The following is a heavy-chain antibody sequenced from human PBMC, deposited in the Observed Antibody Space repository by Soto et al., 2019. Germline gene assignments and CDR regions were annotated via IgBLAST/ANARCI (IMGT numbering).Heavy chain of an antibody. CDR1: GGSFSGYY. Sequence: SETLSLTCAVYGGSFSGYYWSWIRQPPGKGLEWIGEINHSGSTNYNPSLKSRVTISVDTSKNQFSLKLSSVTAADTAVYYCARLNSYGYGFVKRLAAISWFDPWGQGTLVTVSS. D-gene: IGHD5-18*01. V-gene: IGHV4-34*01. CDR3: ARLNSYGYGFVKRLAAISWFDP. CDR2: INHSGST. J-gene: IGHJ5*02.